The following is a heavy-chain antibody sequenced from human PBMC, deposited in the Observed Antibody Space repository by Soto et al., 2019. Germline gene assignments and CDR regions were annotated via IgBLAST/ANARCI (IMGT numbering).Heavy chain of an antibody. CDR3: AKGLGYCSSTTCSIDY. Sequence: SETLSLTCAAYGGSFSGYYWTWIRQPPGTGLEWIGEINHSGSTNYNPSLKSRVTISVDTSKNQFSLKLTSVTAADTAVYYCAKGLGYCSSTTCSIDYWGQGTLVTVSS. D-gene: IGHD2-2*01. J-gene: IGHJ4*02. V-gene: IGHV4-34*01. CDR2: INHSGST. CDR1: GGSFSGYY.